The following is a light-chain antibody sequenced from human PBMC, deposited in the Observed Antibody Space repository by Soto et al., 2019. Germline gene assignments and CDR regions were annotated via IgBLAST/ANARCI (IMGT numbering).Light chain of an antibody. J-gene: IGLJ7*01. V-gene: IGLV2-23*02. CDR2: EVS. CDR3: CSYAGTSTHTV. CDR1: SSDVGGYNY. Sequence: QSALTQPASVSGSPGQSITISCTGTSSDVGGYNYVSWYQQHPGKAPKLMISEVSKRPSGISDRFSGSKSGSTASLTISGLQAEDEADYYCCSYAGTSTHTVFGGGTQLTVL.